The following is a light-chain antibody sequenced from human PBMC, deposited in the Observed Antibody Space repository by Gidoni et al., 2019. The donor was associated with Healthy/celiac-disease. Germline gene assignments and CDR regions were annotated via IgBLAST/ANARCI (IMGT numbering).Light chain of an antibody. CDR1: QSVSSSY. J-gene: IGKJ4*01. Sequence: EIVLTQSPCTLSSSPGERATLSCSASQSVSSSYLAWYQQKPGQAPRLLIYGASSRATGIPDRFSGSGSGTDFTLTISRLEPEDFAVYYCQQYGSSPSVTFGGGTKVEIK. CDR3: QQYGSSPSVT. V-gene: IGKV3-20*01. CDR2: GAS.